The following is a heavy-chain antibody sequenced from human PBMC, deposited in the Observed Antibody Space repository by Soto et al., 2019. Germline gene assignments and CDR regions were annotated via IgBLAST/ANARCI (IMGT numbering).Heavy chain of an antibody. CDR2: TYYRSKWYS. CDR1: GDSVSSTSTA. D-gene: IGHD6-19*01. Sequence: PSQTLSLTCAISGDSVSSTSTAWSWIRQSPSRGLEWLGGTYYRSKWYSDYAVSVKGRITINPDTSKNQFSLQLKSVTPEDTAVYYCARGSYYSGWVWGQGTLVTVSS. CDR3: ARGSYYSGWV. V-gene: IGHV6-1*01. J-gene: IGHJ4*02.